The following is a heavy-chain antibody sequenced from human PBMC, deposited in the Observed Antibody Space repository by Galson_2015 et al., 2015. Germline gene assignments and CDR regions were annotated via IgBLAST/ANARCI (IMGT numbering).Heavy chain of an antibody. D-gene: IGHD1-20*01. CDR3: ARDSPPAITGTPADYYYGMDV. Sequence: ETLSLTCAVYGGSFSGYYWSWIRQPPGKGLEWIGEINHSGSTNYNPSLKSRVTISVDTSKNQFSLKLSSVTAADTAVYYCARDSPPAITGTPADYYYGMDVWGQGTTVTVSS. V-gene: IGHV4-34*01. CDR1: GGSFSGYY. J-gene: IGHJ6*02. CDR2: INHSGST.